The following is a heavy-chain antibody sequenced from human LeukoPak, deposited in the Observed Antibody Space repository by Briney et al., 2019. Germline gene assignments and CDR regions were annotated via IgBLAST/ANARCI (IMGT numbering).Heavy chain of an antibody. Sequence: PSETLSLTCTVSGDSMNTFYWTWIRQPPGKGLECLGYIHSNGNTNYNPSLKSRVTISVDTSHNHFSLKLSSVTAADTAVYYCARVFTTFGKYYFDYWGQGTLVTVSS. CDR3: ARVFTTFGKYYFDY. V-gene: IGHV4-59*01. CDR2: IHSNGNT. D-gene: IGHD3-16*01. CDR1: GDSMNTFY. J-gene: IGHJ4*02.